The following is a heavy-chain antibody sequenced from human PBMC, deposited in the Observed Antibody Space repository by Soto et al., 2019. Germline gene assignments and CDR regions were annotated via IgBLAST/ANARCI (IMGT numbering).Heavy chain of an antibody. CDR2: IDYSGTA. CDR3: ARITGRHLDY. J-gene: IGHJ4*02. CDR1: SGSISVTNVF. V-gene: IGHV4-39*01. Sequence: SETLSLTCTVSSGSISVTNVFWGWVRQPPGKGLEWIGNIDYSGTAYFIPSLATRVTFHVDTSKNQFSLTLYSVTAADTAVYYCARITGRHLDYWGQGILVIVSS. D-gene: IGHD1-20*01.